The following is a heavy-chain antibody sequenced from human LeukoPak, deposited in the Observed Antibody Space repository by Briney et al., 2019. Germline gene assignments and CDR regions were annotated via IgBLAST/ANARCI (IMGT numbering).Heavy chain of an antibody. J-gene: IGHJ4*02. V-gene: IGHV1-69*04. CDR2: IIPILGIA. Sequence: GASVKVSCKASGGTFSSYAISWVRQAPGQGLEWMGRIIPILGIANYAQKFQGSVTITADKSTTTVFMELSSLRSEDTAVYFCARARSSDSSWYDYWGQGTLVTVSP. CDR1: GGTFSSYA. D-gene: IGHD6-13*01. CDR3: ARARSSDSSWYDY.